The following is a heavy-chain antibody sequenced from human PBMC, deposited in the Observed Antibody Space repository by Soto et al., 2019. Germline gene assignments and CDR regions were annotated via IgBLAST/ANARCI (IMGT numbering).Heavy chain of an antibody. CDR3: ATRDVGSVGASDLYDYYGMDV. D-gene: IGHD1-26*01. J-gene: IGHJ6*02. CDR2: IYPGDSDT. V-gene: IGHV5-51*01. Sequence: PGESLKISCKGSGYSFTSYWIGWVRQMPGKGLEWMGIIYPGDSDTRYSPSFQGQVTISADKSISTAYLQWSSLKASDTAMYYCATRDVGSVGASDLYDYYGMDVWGQGTTVTVAS. CDR1: GYSFTSYW.